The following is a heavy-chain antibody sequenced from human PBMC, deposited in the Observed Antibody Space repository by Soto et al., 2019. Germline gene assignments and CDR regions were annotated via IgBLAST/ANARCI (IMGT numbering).Heavy chain of an antibody. D-gene: IGHD3-22*01. Sequence: QVQLVESGGGVVQPERSQRLSCAASKFTFRTYVMHWVRQAPGKGLEWVALISFDGSNKYYADSVKCRFTLSRDISKNTMYLQMNSLRPEDTAVYYCAREMIPMIMGGMSAMDVWVQGTTVTVSS. CDR1: KFTFRTYV. J-gene: IGHJ6*02. V-gene: IGHV3-30*04. CDR2: ISFDGSNK. CDR3: AREMIPMIMGGMSAMDV.